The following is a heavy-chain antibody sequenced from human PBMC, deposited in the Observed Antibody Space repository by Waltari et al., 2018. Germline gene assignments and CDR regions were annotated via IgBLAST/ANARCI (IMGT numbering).Heavy chain of an antibody. CDR3: AKSRGSSSGYRPWAD. V-gene: IGHV1-69*04. D-gene: IGHD6-6*01. Sequence: QLQLVQSGAEVKKPGSSVKVSCKASGVTFSSYALTWVRPPPGQGLGWMGRIIPILGIANYARKFQGRVTITADKSTSTAYMELSSLRSEDTAVYYCAKSRGSSSGYRPWADWGQGTLVTVSS. CDR2: IIPILGIA. CDR1: GVTFSSYA. J-gene: IGHJ4*02.